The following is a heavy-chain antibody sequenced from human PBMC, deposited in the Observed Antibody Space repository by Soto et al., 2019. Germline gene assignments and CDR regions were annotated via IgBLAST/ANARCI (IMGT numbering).Heavy chain of an antibody. D-gene: IGHD2-2*01. CDR3: AKRPAANSGAFDI. Sequence: GGSLRLSCAASGFTFSSYAMSWVRQAPGKGLEWASAISGSGGSTYYADSVKGRFTISRDNSKNTLYLQMNSLRAEDTAVYYCAKRPAANSGAFDIWGQGTMVTVSS. CDR2: ISGSGGST. V-gene: IGHV3-23*01. J-gene: IGHJ3*02. CDR1: GFTFSSYA.